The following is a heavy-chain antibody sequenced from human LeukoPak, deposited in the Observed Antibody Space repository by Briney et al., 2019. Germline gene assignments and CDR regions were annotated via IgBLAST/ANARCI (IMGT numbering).Heavy chain of an antibody. J-gene: IGHJ6*03. CDR1: GYTFTGYH. CDR3: AREVKYYYYMDV. V-gene: IGHV1-2*02. CDR2: INPNSGDT. D-gene: IGHD3-22*01. Sequence: ASVKVSCKASGYTFTGYHMHWVRQAPGQGLEWMGWINPNSGDTNYAQKFQGRVTMTRDTSISTAYMELSRLRSDDTAVYYCAREVKYYYYMDVWGKGTTVTVSS.